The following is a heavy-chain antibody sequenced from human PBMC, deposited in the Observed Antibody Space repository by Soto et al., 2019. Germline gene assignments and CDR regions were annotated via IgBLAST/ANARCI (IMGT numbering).Heavy chain of an antibody. J-gene: IGHJ4*01. V-gene: IGHV3-30*04. D-gene: IGHD3-10*01. CDR2: ISYDGSIT. CDR3: ASDPESRRGPTYGSGY. CDR1: GLTFINYN. Sequence: QVQLVESGGGVVQPGRSLRLSCAASGLTFINYNMHWVRQAPGKGLEWVAVISYDGSITKYADSVKGRFTISRDNSKNRLFLQMNGLRAEDTAMYYCASDPESRRGPTYGSGYWGQGNLVIVSS.